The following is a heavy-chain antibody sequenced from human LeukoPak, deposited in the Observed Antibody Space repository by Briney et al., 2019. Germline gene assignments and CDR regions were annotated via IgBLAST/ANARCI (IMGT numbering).Heavy chain of an antibody. J-gene: IGHJ4*02. Sequence: PSETLSLTCSVSGGSISSYYWSWIRQPPGKGLEWIGYIYYSGSTNYNPSLKSRVTISVDTSKNQFSLKLSSVTAADTAVYYCARALWFGGLLSYYFDYWGQGTLVTVSS. CDR1: GGSISSYY. CDR3: ARALWFGGLLSYYFDY. D-gene: IGHD3-10*01. CDR2: IYYSGST. V-gene: IGHV4-59*01.